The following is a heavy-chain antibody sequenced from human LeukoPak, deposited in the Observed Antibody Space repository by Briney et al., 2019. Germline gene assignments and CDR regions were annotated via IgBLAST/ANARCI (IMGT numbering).Heavy chain of an antibody. CDR2: IYYSGST. CDR1: GGSISSSSYY. Sequence: PSETLSLICTVSGGSISSSSYYWGWIRQPPGKGLEWIGSIYYSGSTYYNPSLKSRVTISVDTSKNQFSLKLSSVTAADTAVYYCARRRANYALDYWGQGTLVTVSS. CDR3: ARRRANYALDY. V-gene: IGHV4-39*01. J-gene: IGHJ4*02. D-gene: IGHD1-7*01.